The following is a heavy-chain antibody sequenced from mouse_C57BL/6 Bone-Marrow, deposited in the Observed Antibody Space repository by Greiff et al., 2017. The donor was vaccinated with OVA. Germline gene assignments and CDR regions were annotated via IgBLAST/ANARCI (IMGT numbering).Heavy chain of an antibody. V-gene: IGHV2-9-1*01. Sequence: VMLVESGPGLVAPSQSLSITCTVSGFSLTSYAISWVRQPPGKGLEWLGVIWTGGGTNYNSALKSRLSISKDNSKSQVFLKVNSLQTDDTARYYCARNSDYYGSSYEVAYWGQGTLVTVSA. D-gene: IGHD1-1*01. J-gene: IGHJ3*01. CDR2: IWTGGGT. CDR3: ARNSDYYGSSYEVAY. CDR1: GFSLTSYA.